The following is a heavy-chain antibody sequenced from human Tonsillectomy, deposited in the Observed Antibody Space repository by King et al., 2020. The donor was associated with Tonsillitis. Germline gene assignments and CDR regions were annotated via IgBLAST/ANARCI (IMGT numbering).Heavy chain of an antibody. D-gene: IGHD2-2*02. V-gene: IGHV3-21*01. CDR3: ARDQDCSTTSGYIWDAFDN. Sequence: VQLVESGGGLVKPGGSLRLSCAASGFTFSSYSLNWVRQAPGKGLEWVSSISSSSSYIYYADSVKGRFTISRDNAKNSLYLQMSSLRAEDTAVYYCARDQDCSTTSGYIWDAFDNW. CDR2: ISSSSSYI. CDR1: GFTFSSYS. J-gene: IGHJ3*02.